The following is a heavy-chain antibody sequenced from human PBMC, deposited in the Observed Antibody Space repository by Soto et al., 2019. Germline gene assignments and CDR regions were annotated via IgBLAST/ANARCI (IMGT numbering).Heavy chain of an antibody. Sequence: VGSLRLSCAASGFTFSDFGMHWVRQAPGKGLEWVAVASYDGSNTFYADSVQGRFTISRDNSKHTVYLQMNSLRVEDTAVYFCAKGGALVPAAILDYWGQGTLVTVSS. J-gene: IGHJ4*02. CDR3: AKGGALVPAAILDY. D-gene: IGHD2-2*01. CDR1: GFTFSDFG. V-gene: IGHV3-30*18. CDR2: ASYDGSNT.